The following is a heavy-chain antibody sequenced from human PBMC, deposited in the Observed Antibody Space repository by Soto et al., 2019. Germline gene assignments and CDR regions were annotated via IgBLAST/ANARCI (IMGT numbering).Heavy chain of an antibody. CDR1: GFSLSTSGRG. V-gene: IGHV2-5*01. J-gene: IGHJ5*02. Sequence: QITLKESGPTLVKPTQTLTLTCSFSGFSLSTSGRGVGWIRQSPGKALEWLALIYWNDDERYNPSLKNRVTITKDTYKNQVVLTLSNMDPVDTATYYCAHRGYGDYPRDNWFAPWGQGTLVTVSS. CDR3: AHRGYGDYPRDNWFAP. D-gene: IGHD4-17*01. CDR2: IYWNDDE.